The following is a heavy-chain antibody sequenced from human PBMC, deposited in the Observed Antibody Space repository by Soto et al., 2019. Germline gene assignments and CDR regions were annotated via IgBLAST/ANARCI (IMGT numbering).Heavy chain of an antibody. CDR3: AREGEAYCCGDCSPGDYYYYGMDV. CDR2: INTNTGNP. V-gene: IGHV7-4-1*01. D-gene: IGHD2-21*02. CDR1: GYTFTSYA. J-gene: IGHJ6*02. Sequence: ASVKVSCKASGYTFTSYAMNWVRQAPGQGLEWMGWINTNTGNPTYAQGFTGRFVFSLDTSVSTAYLQICSLKAEDTAVYYCAREGEAYCCGDCSPGDYYYYGMDVWGQGTTVTVSS.